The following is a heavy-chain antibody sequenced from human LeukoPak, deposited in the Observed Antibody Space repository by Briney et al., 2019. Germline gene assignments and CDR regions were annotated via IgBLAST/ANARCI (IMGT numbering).Heavy chain of an antibody. J-gene: IGHJ4*02. CDR1: GGSISSSYY. CDR3: ARVRSPGGSYYFDY. CDR2: IYYSGST. V-gene: IGHV4-39*07. Sequence: SETLSLTCTVSGGSISSSYYWGWIRQPPGKGLEWIGSIYYSGSTYYNPSLKSRVTISVDTSKNQFSLKLSSVTAADTAVYYCARVRSPGGSYYFDYWGQGTLVTVSS. D-gene: IGHD4-23*01.